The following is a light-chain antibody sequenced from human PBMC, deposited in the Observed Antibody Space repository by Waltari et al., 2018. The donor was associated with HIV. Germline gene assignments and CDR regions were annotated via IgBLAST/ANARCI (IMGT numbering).Light chain of an antibody. Sequence: QSALTQPASVSGSPGQSLNISCNAISSDVGGSNYVSWYQHHPNKAPRLMIYEVNNRPSGVSNRFSGSKSGNTASLTISGLQTEDEADYYCTSYTTSVTRVFGGGTKLTVL. CDR1: SSDVGGSNY. V-gene: IGLV2-14*01. J-gene: IGLJ3*02. CDR3: TSYTTSVTRV. CDR2: EVN.